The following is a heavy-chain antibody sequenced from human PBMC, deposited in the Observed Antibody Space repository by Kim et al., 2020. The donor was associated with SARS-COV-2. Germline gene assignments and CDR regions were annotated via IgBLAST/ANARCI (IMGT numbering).Heavy chain of an antibody. D-gene: IGHD3-10*01. CDR3: AREGFGSGSYDCCAFDI. CDR2: ISSSSSYI. V-gene: IGHV3-21*01. Sequence: GGSLRLSCAASGFTFSSYSMNWVRQAPGKGLEWVSSISSSSSYIYYADSVKGRFTISRDNAKNSLYLQMNSLRAEDTAVYYCAREGFGSGSYDCCAFDIWGQGTMVTVSS. CDR1: GFTFSSYS. J-gene: IGHJ3*02.